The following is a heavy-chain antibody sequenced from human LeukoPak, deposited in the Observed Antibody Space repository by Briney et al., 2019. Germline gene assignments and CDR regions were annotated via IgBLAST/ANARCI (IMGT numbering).Heavy chain of an antibody. CDR3: EGGIRDFDWLGDAFDI. V-gene: IGHV3-30*04. CDR1: GFTFSSYA. CDR2: ISYDGSNK. J-gene: IGHJ3*02. Sequence: GGSLRLSCAASGFTFSSYAMHWVRQAPGKGLEWVAVISYDGSNKYYADSVKGRFTISRDNSKNTLYLQMNSLRAEDTFVYHAEGGIRDFDWLGDAFDIWGQGTMVTVSS. D-gene: IGHD3-9*01.